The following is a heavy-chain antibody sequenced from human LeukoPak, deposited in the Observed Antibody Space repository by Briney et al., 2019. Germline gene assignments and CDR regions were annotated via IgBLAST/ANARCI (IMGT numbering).Heavy chain of an antibody. CDR1: GYTFTYRY. Sequence: GASVKVSCKASGYTFTYRYLHWVRQAPGQALEWMGWITPFNGNTNYAQKFQDRVTITRDRSMSTAYMELSSLRSEDTAVYYCARDKPVVVAATQYPDAFDIWGQGTMVTVSS. V-gene: IGHV1-45*02. J-gene: IGHJ3*02. D-gene: IGHD2-15*01. CDR2: ITPFNGNT. CDR3: ARDKPVVVAATQYPDAFDI.